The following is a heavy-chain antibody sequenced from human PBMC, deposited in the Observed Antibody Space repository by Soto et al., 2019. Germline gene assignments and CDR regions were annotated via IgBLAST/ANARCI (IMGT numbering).Heavy chain of an antibody. Sequence: PPVKVSCKASGYTFTSYGISWVRQARGKGLGWRGWISAYNGNTNYAQTLQGRVNMTTDTSTSTAYIELRSRRSAYAAVYCCARDLIGYCSRTRPQCQGTFDYWGQGSLVTVSA. CDR1: GYTFTSYG. J-gene: IGHJ4*02. D-gene: IGHD2-2*01. CDR3: ARDLIGYCSRTRPQCQGTFDY. CDR2: ISAYNGNT. V-gene: IGHV1-18*01.